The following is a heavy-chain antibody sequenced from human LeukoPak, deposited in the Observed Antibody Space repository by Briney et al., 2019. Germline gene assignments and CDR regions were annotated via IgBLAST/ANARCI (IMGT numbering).Heavy chain of an antibody. Sequence: ASVKVSCKASGNSFTSDYMHWVRQAPGQGLEWMGWINPNSGGTNYAQKFQGRVTMTRNTSISTAYMELSSLRSEDTAVYYCARGPPLWFGEYYYYYMDVWGKGTTVTISS. CDR1: GNSFTSDY. J-gene: IGHJ6*03. CDR2: INPNSGGT. V-gene: IGHV1-2*02. D-gene: IGHD3-10*01. CDR3: ARGPPLWFGEYYYYYMDV.